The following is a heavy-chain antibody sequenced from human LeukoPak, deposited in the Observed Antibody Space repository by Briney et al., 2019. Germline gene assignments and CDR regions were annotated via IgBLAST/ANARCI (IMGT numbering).Heavy chain of an antibody. CDR1: GFTVSSNY. V-gene: IGHV3-53*01. D-gene: IGHD6-13*01. Sequence: PGGSLRLSCAASGFTVSSNYMSWVRQAPGKGLEWVSVIYSGGNTHYADSVKGRFTISRDNSKNTLYLQMNSLRAEDTAVYYCARDSSSSWYYFDYWGQGTLVTVSS. CDR2: IYSGGNT. CDR3: ARDSSSSWYYFDY. J-gene: IGHJ4*02.